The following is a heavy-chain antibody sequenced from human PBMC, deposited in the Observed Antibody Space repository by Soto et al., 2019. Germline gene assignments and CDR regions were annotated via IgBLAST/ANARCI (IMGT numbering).Heavy chain of an antibody. CDR3: ARYQRGRKAGGYSV. V-gene: IGHV1-18*04. CDR1: GYTFTSYG. D-gene: IGHD5-18*01. J-gene: IGHJ4*02. Sequence: ASVKVCCEASGYTFTSYGISWVQQAPGQGLEWMGWIIAYNGNTNYAQKLQGRVTMTTDTSTSTAYMELRSLRSDDTAVYYCARYQRGRKAGGYSVWGQGTLVTVSS. CDR2: IIAYNGNT.